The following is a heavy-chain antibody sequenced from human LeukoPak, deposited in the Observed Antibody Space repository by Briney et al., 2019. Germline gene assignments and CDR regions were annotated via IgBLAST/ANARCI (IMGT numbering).Heavy chain of an antibody. D-gene: IGHD3/OR15-3a*01. V-gene: IGHV4-30-4*01. CDR3: ARRSRTGSYTFDY. J-gene: IGHJ4*02. CDR2: IYYTGRT. CDR1: GGSVSSGDYY. Sequence: SETLSLTCTVSGGSVSSGDYYWGWIRQPPGKGLEWIGYIYYTGRTHYNPSLKSRVSISADTSKNQFSLQLSSVTAADTAVYYCARRSRTGSYTFDYWGQGTLVTVSS.